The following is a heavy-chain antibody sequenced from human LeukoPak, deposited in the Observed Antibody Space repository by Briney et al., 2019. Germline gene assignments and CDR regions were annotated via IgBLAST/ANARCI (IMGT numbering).Heavy chain of an antibody. CDR3: ARQQDMITFGGVIVRNAFDI. J-gene: IGHJ3*02. Sequence: SETLSLTCTVSGGSISSGRYYWSWIRQPAGKGLEWIGRIYTNGDTNYNPSLKSRVTISVDTSKNQFSLKLSSVTAADTAVYYCARQQDMITFGGVIVRNAFDIWGQGTMVTVSS. CDR2: IYTNGDT. V-gene: IGHV4-61*02. CDR1: GGSISSGRYY. D-gene: IGHD3-16*02.